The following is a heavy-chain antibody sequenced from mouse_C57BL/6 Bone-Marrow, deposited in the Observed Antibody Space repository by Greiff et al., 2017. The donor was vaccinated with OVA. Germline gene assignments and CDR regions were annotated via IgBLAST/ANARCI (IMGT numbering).Heavy chain of an antibody. V-gene: IGHV1-81*01. CDR1: GYTFTSYG. J-gene: IGHJ2*01. CDR2: IYPGSGNT. Sequence: VQVVESGAELARPGASVKLSCKASGYTFTSYGISWVKQRTGQGLEWIGWIYPGSGNTKYNEKFKGKATLTVDTSSSTAYMQLSSLTSEDSAVYFCARGVWDYFDYWGQGTALTVSS. CDR3: ARGVWDYFDY.